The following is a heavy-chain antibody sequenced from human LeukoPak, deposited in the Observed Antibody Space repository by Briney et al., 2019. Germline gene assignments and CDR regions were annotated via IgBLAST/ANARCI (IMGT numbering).Heavy chain of an antibody. CDR2: IIPIFGTA. Sequence: SVKVSCKASGGTFSSYAISWVRQAPGQGLEWMGGIIPIFGTANYAQKFQDRVTITTDESTSTAYMELSSLRSEDTAVYYCAREGRGGFDPWGQGTLVTVSS. V-gene: IGHV1-69*05. J-gene: IGHJ5*02. CDR3: AREGRGGFDP. D-gene: IGHD2-15*01. CDR1: GGTFSSYA.